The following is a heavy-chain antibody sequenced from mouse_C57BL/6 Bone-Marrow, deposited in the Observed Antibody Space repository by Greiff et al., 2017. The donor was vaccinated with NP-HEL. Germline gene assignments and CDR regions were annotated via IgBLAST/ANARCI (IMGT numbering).Heavy chain of an antibody. V-gene: IGHV10-3*01. D-gene: IGHD2-5*01. CDR3: VREVIVTNYYAMDY. J-gene: IGHJ4*01. Sequence: EVKVVESGGGLVQPKGSLKLSCAASGFTFNTYAMHWVRQAPGKGLEWVARIRSKSSNYATYYADSVKDRFTISRDDSQSMLYLQMNNLKTEDTAMYYCVREVIVTNYYAMDYWGQGTSVTVSS. CDR2: IRSKSSNYAT. CDR1: GFTFNTYA.